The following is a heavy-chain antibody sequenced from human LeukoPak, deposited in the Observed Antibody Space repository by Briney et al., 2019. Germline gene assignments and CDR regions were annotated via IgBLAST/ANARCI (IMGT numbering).Heavy chain of an antibody. Sequence: SETLSLTCTVSGGSISSSSYYWGWIRQPPGKGLEWIGSIYYSGSTYYNPSLKSRVTISVDRSKNQFSLKLSSVTAADTAVYYCARHPGSSTRHRSYMDVWGKGTTVTVSS. CDR3: ARHPGSSTRHRSYMDV. D-gene: IGHD2-2*01. CDR1: GGSISSSSYY. V-gene: IGHV4-39*01. CDR2: IYYSGST. J-gene: IGHJ6*03.